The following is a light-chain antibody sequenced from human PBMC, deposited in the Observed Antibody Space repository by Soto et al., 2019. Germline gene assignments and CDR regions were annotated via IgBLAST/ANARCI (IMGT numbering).Light chain of an antibody. CDR2: GAS. V-gene: IGKV3-20*01. CDR1: QTVSSNF. Sequence: IVLTQSPATLSLSPGERATLSCRSIQTVSSNFLAWYQEKPGQGPRLLIYGASIRATGIPDRFSGSGSGTDFTLTISRLDPEDFAVYYCRQYGRSLGFAVGGGTKVDIK. CDR3: RQYGRSLGFA. J-gene: IGKJ4*01.